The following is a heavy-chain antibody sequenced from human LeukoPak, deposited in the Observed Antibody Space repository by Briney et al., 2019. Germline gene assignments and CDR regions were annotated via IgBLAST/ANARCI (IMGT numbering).Heavy chain of an antibody. CDR1: GFTFSSYG. D-gene: IGHD1-26*01. J-gene: IGHJ4*02. V-gene: IGHV3-33*01. Sequence: GRSLRLSCAASGFTFSSYGMHWVRQAPGKGLEWVAVIWYDGSNKYYADSVKGRFTISRDNSKNTLYLQMNSLGAEDTAVYYCARDQGGAQLDYWGQGTLVTVSS. CDR2: IWYDGSNK. CDR3: ARDQGGAQLDY.